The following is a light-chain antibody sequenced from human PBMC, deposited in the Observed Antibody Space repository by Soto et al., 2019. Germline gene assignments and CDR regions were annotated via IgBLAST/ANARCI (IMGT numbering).Light chain of an antibody. CDR1: QSISIW. CDR3: QQDNSIFRT. Sequence: DIQMTQSPSTLSASVGDRVTITCRASQSISIWWAWYQQKPGKAPKLRIYTAYSLQSGVTSKFSGSGSGTEFTLTISSRQPDDFATYYCQQDNSIFRTFGQGTKVEIK. V-gene: IGKV1-5*03. CDR2: TAY. J-gene: IGKJ1*01.